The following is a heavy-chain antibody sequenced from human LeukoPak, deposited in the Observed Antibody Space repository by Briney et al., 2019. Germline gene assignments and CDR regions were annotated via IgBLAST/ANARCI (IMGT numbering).Heavy chain of an antibody. CDR2: ISAYNGNT. CDR1: GYTFTSYG. V-gene: IGHV1-18*01. Sequence: ASVKVSCKASGYTFTSYGISWVRQAPGQGLEWMGWISAYNGNTNYAQKLQGRVTMTTDTSTSTAYMELRSLRSDDTAVYYCARGRSYYDGSDYHETGFDYWGQGTLVTVSS. CDR3: ARGRSYYDGSDYHETGFDY. D-gene: IGHD3-22*01. J-gene: IGHJ4*02.